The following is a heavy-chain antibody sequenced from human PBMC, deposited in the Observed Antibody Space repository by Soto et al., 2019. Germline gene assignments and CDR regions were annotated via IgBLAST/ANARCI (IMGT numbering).Heavy chain of an antibody. D-gene: IGHD3-3*01. CDR1: GYTFSYYW. CDR2: TWPGHLDT. J-gene: IGHJ3*02. CDR3: ARRPMGYDFWNAHLDM. Sequence: EVQLVQSGAEVKKPGESLKISCKGSGYTFSYYWIAWVRQVPGKGLQWMGITWPGHLDTRFAPSFKGRVTISADESVSTAYLQWSSLTASDTAIYYCARRPMGYDFWNAHLDMWGQGTMVAVSS. V-gene: IGHV5-51*01.